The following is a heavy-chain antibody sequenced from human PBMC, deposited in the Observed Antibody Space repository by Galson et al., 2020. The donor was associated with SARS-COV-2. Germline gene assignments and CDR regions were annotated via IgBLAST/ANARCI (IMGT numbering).Heavy chain of an antibody. Sequence: TGGSLRLSCLSSGFTFGYYASHWVRQTPGKGLEWVAVISYDGSYQYYSDSVKGRLTISRDNRKNTLYLEIYTLRPEDTAVYYCAKDRGSGTKSDYYYGLDDWGKGTTVIVSS. V-gene: IGHV3-30*18. CDR3: AKDRGSGTKSDYYYGLDD. CDR2: ISYDGSYQ. D-gene: IGHD2-15*01. CDR1: GFTFGYYA. J-gene: IGHJ6*04.